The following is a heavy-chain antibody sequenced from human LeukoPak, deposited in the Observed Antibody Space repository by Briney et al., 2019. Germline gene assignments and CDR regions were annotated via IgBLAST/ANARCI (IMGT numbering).Heavy chain of an antibody. J-gene: IGHJ4*02. CDR2: IYYSGNS. D-gene: IGHD6-13*01. Sequence: PSETLSLTCTVSGDSITSYFWSWIRQPPGQGLEWIGFIYYSGNSTYHPSLRSRVTMSVDTPKNQFSLNLRSVTAADTAVYYCARAGSWHNANFDYWGQGILVTVSS. CDR1: GDSITSYF. V-gene: IGHV4-59*01. CDR3: ARAGSWHNANFDY.